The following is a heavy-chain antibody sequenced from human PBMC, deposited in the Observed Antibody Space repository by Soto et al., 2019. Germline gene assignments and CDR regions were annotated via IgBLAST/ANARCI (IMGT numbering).Heavy chain of an antibody. CDR1: GFTFSSYG. CDR2: IWYDGSNK. Sequence: QVQLVESGGGVVQPGRSLRLSCAASGFTFSSYGMHWVRQAPGKGLEWVAVIWYDGSNKYYADSVKGRFTISRDNSKNTLYLQMNSLRAEDTAVYYCARGQYYYDSSGYGHWGQGTLVTVSS. V-gene: IGHV3-33*01. CDR3: ARGQYYYDSSGYGH. J-gene: IGHJ4*02. D-gene: IGHD3-22*01.